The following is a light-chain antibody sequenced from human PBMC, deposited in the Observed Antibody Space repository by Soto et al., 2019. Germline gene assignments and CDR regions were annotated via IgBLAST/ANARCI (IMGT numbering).Light chain of an antibody. CDR2: GSS. J-gene: IGKJ1*01. V-gene: IGKV3-20*01. CDR1: QTLSSRH. Sequence: VLPQSPGTLSLSPGERATLSCRASQTLSSRHLAWYQQKPGQAPRLLIYGSSSRATDIPDRFSGSGSGTDFTLTISTLEPEDFAIYYCQQYGYSRTFGQGTKV. CDR3: QQYGYSRT.